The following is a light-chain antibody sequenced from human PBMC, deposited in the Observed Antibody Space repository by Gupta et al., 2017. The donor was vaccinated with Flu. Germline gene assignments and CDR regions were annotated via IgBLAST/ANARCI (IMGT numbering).Light chain of an antibody. Sequence: NCKSSPNGLYYNNKGCLAWYQKKPGHAPKLLIYWASSWETGVPERFSGSGSGTDFTLTISSLQPEDFATYYCQQDNNSPLTFGEGTKVEIK. CDR2: WAS. CDR1: PNGLYYNNKGC. V-gene: IGKV4-1*01. J-gene: IGKJ4*01. CDR3: QQDNNSPLT.